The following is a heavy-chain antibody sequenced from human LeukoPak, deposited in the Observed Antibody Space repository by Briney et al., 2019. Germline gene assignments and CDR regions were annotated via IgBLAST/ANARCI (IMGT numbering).Heavy chain of an antibody. J-gene: IGHJ4*02. CDR1: GGSIRSSH. Sequence: SETLSLTCTVSGGSIRSSHWSWIRQPAGKGLEWIAIIYNSGGTNYNPSLKSRVTISRDTSKNQFSLTLTSVTAADTAVYYCARDFNDFWSVYIDYWGQGTLVTVSS. D-gene: IGHD3-3*01. CDR2: IYNSGGT. CDR3: ARDFNDFWSVYIDY. V-gene: IGHV4-4*07.